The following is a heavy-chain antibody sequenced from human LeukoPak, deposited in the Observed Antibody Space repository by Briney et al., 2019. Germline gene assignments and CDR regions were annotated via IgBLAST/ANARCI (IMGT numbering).Heavy chain of an antibody. V-gene: IGHV4-34*01. CDR2: INHSGST. J-gene: IGHJ4*02. Sequence: SETLSLTCAVYGGSFSGYYWSWIRQPPEKGLEWIGEINHSGSTNYNPSLKSRVTISVDTSKNQFSLKLSSVTAADTAVYYCARGPHYYYDSSGYYPPRWGQGTLVTVSS. CDR3: ARGPHYYYDSSGYYPPR. CDR1: GGSFSGYY. D-gene: IGHD3-22*01.